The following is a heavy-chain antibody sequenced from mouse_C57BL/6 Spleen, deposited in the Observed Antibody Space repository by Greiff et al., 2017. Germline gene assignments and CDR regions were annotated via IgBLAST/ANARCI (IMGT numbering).Heavy chain of an antibody. Sequence: VQLVESGPELVKPGASVKISCKASGYAFSSSWMNWVKQRPGKGLEWIGRIYPGDGDTNYNGKFKGKATLTADKSSSTAYMQLSSLTSEDSAVYFCARFDGNYVGFAYWGQGTLVTVSA. V-gene: IGHV1-82*01. D-gene: IGHD2-1*01. CDR1: GYAFSSSW. J-gene: IGHJ3*01. CDR2: IYPGDGDT. CDR3: ARFDGNYVGFAY.